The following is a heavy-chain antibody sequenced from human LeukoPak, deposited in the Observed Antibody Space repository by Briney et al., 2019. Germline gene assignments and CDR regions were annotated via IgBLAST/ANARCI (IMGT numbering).Heavy chain of an antibody. J-gene: IGHJ4*02. V-gene: IGHV4-59*01. CDR2: IYYSGST. CDR3: ARGLGYCSGGSCYSGDLDY. D-gene: IGHD2-15*01. CDR1: GGSISSYY. Sequence: PSETLSLTCTVSGGSISSYYWSWIRQPPGKGLEWIGYIYYSGSTNYNPSLKSRVTISVDTSKNQFSLELSSVTAADTAVYYCARGLGYCSGGSCYSGDLDYWGQGTLVTVSS.